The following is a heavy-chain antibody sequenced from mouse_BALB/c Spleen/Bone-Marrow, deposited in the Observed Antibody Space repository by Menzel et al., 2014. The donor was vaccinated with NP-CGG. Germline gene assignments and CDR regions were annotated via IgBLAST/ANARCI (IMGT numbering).Heavy chain of an antibody. V-gene: IGHV5-6-3*01. CDR3: ARGYDYSSWFAY. D-gene: IGHD2-4*01. Sequence: EVQLVESGGGLVQPGGSLKLSCAASGFTFSNYGMSWVRQTPDKRLEMIATINVNGDTTYHPDSVKGRFTISRDNVKNTLYLQMSSPKSEDTAMYYCARGYDYSSWFAYWGQGTLVTVSA. J-gene: IGHJ3*01. CDR1: GFTFSNYG. CDR2: INVNGDTT.